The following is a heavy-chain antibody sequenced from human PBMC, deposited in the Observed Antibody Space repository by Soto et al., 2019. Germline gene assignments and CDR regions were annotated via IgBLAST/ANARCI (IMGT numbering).Heavy chain of an antibody. J-gene: IGHJ5*02. CDR3: AKLTCTSSTCYFPGWFDP. V-gene: IGHV4-31*03. D-gene: IGHD2-2*01. CDR2: VYYSGSS. CDR1: GDSIRGGASF. Sequence: LSLTCTVSGDSIRGGASFWSWIRHPPVNGLEWIANVYYSGSSYYNPSLKSRLTISVDTTKNQFSLQLKSMTAADTAVYYCAKLTCTSSTCYFPGWFDPWGQGTLVTVSS.